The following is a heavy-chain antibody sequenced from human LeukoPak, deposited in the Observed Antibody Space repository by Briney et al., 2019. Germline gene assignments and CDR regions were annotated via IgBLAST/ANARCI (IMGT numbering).Heavy chain of an antibody. CDR2: ISYDGSNK. V-gene: IGHV3-30*18. J-gene: IGHJ6*03. CDR1: GFTFSSYE. Sequence: GGSLRLSCAASGFTFSSYEMNWVRQAPGKGLEWVAVISYDGSNKYYADSVKGRFTISRDNSKNTLYLQMNSLRAEDTAVYYCAKDLPGSSWYTRRYYYYYYMDVWGKGTTVTVSS. CDR3: AKDLPGSSWYTRRYYYYYYMDV. D-gene: IGHD6-13*01.